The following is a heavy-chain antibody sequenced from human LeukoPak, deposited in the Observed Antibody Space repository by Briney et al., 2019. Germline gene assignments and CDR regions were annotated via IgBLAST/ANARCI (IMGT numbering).Heavy chain of an antibody. J-gene: IGHJ6*02. CDR2: IYYSGST. V-gene: IGHV4-59*08. CDR1: GGSISSYY. Sequence: PSETLSLTCNVSGGSISSYYWSWIRQPPGKGLEWIGYIYYSGSTNYNPSLKSRVIISVDTSKNQFSLKLSSVTAADTAVYYCARADTYYYGMDVWGQGTTVTVSS. CDR3: ARADTYYYGMDV.